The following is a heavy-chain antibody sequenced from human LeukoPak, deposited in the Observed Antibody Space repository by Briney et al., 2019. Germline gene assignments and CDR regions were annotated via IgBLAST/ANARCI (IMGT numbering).Heavy chain of an antibody. J-gene: IGHJ4*02. CDR2: ISSSGSTI. CDR1: GFTFSDYY. CDR3: ARWIYYHDSSGAFDY. V-gene: IGHV3-11*01. Sequence: PGGSLTLSCAASGFTFSDYYMSLIRQAPGKGLEWVSYISSSGSTIYYADSVKGRFTISRDNAKNSLYLQMNSLRAEDTAVYYCARWIYYHDSSGAFDYWGQGTLVTVSS. D-gene: IGHD3-22*01.